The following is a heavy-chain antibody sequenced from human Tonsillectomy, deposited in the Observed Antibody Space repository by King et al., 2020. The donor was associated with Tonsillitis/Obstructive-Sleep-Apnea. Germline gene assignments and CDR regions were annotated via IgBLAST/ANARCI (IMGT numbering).Heavy chain of an antibody. CDR1: GDSISDYN. CDR2: IFYSGST. V-gene: IGHV4-59*03. D-gene: IGHD3-3*01. Sequence: QLQESGPGLVKPSETLSLTCTVSGDSISDYNWSWIRQSPGKGLEWIGNIFYSGSTNYNPSLESRVTISVDRSNNQFSLNLTSVTAADTAVYYCATLGGRYDFWLDVRGQGTTVTVSS. J-gene: IGHJ6*02. CDR3: ATLGGRYDFWLDV.